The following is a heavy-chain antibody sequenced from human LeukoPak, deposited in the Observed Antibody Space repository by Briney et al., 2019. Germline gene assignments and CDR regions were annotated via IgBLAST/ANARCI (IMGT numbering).Heavy chain of an antibody. D-gene: IGHD3-10*01. J-gene: IGHJ6*03. Sequence: ASVKVSCKASGHPFTGYYVHWVRQAPGHGLEWMGWINPRNGDTHSAQKFQGRVSMTGDTSITTAYMELSSLTSDDTAVYYCATGAQYGLWGVPYFYYIHVWGTGTTVTVSS. CDR1: GHPFTGYY. V-gene: IGHV1-2*02. CDR2: INPRNGDT. CDR3: ATGAQYGLWGVPYFYYIHV.